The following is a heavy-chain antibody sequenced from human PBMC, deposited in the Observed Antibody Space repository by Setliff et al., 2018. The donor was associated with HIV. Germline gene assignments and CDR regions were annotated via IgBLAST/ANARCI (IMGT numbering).Heavy chain of an antibody. D-gene: IGHD2-15*01. J-gene: IGHJ3*02. CDR3: AGYCGGGSCASI. Sequence: SETLSLTCTGSGGSISSYYWTWIRQPPGKGLEWIGYLHYNGNTNSNSSLKSRLTMSVDTSRNHFSLKLNSVTTADTAMYYCAGYCGGGSCASIWGQGTMVTVSS. CDR1: GGSISSYY. CDR2: LHYNGNT. V-gene: IGHV4-59*01.